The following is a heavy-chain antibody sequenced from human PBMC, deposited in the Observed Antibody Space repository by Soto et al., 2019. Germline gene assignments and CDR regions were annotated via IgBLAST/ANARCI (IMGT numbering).Heavy chain of an antibody. D-gene: IGHD3-3*01. J-gene: IGHJ6*02. CDR3: ARAQPIPYDFWSGYSVYYYYYGMDV. CDR1: GGSVRSGDHY. CDR2: NSYFGTT. Sequence: SETLSLTCTVSGGSVRSGDHYWSWVRQSPGKGLEWIGYNSYFGTTYYIPSLWGRITISIDTSKNQFSLKLSSVTAADTAVYYCARAQPIPYDFWSGYSVYYYYYGMDVWGQGTTVTVSS. V-gene: IGHV4-30-4*01.